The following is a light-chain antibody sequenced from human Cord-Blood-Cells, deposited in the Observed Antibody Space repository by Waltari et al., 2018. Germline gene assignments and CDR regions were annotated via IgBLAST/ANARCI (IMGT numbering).Light chain of an antibody. Sequence: DIQMTQSPSPLSASVGASVTITCRASQSISSWLAWYQHEPGKAPKLLIYDASSLESGVPSRFSGSGSGTEFTLTISSLQPDDFATYYGQQYNSYSRTFGQGTKVEIK. J-gene: IGKJ1*01. CDR2: DAS. CDR1: QSISSW. V-gene: IGKV1-5*01. CDR3: QQYNSYSRT.